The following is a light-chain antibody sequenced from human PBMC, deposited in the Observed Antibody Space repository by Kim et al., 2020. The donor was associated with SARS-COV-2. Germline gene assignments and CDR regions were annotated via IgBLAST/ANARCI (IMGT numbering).Light chain of an antibody. J-gene: IGKJ2*01. CDR3: QQYGTLPYA. Sequence: WSPGERATVSCRASQSVSSSHLAWYQQKPGQAPRLLIYGASRRTTGIADRFTASGSGTDFTLSINRLEPEDFAVYYCQQYGTLPYAFGQGTKLEI. V-gene: IGKV3-20*01. CDR1: QSVSSSH. CDR2: GAS.